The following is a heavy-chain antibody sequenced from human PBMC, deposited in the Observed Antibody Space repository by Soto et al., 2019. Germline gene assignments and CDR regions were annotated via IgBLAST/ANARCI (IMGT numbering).Heavy chain of an antibody. J-gene: IGHJ6*02. CDR1: GFTFSTYS. CDR2: IRSSSSTK. CDR3: ARGHGMDV. Sequence: EELLVEAGGGLVQPGGSLRLSCAASGFTFSTYSMNWVRQAPGKGLEWISNIRSSSSTKYYADSVKGRFTISRDNARNSLFLHMNSLRDEDTAVYYCARGHGMDVWGQGTTVIVSS. V-gene: IGHV3-48*02.